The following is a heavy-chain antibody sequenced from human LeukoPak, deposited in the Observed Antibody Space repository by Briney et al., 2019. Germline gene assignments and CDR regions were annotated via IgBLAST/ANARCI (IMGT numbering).Heavy chain of an antibody. D-gene: IGHD3-10*01. V-gene: IGHV4-4*02. CDR1: GCSISSSNW. Sequence: SETLSLTCAVSGCSISSSNWWSWVRQPPGEVLEWIGEIYHSGSTNYNPYLKSRVTISVDKSKNQFPLKLSSVTAADTAVYYCARVGLDYGSGSYYFDYWGQGTLVTVSS. J-gene: IGHJ4*02. CDR3: ARVGLDYGSGSYYFDY. CDR2: IYHSGST.